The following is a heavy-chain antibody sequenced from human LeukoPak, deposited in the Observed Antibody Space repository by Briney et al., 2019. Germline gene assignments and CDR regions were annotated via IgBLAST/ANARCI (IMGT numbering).Heavy chain of an antibody. CDR3: AREYYYDSSGYPYYFDY. CDR2: IYTSGST. D-gene: IGHD3-22*01. CDR1: GGSISSYY. V-gene: IGHV4-4*07. J-gene: IGHJ4*02. Sequence: PSETLSLTCTVSGGSISSYYWSWIRQPAGKGLEWIGRIYTSGSTNYNPSLKSRVTMSVDTSKNQFSLKLSSVTAADTAVYYCAREYYYDSSGYPYYFDYWGQGTLVTVSS.